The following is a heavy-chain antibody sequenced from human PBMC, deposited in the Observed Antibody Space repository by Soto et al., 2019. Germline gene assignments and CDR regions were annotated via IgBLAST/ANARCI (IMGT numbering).Heavy chain of an antibody. CDR2: ISYDGSNK. V-gene: IGHV3-30-3*01. J-gene: IGHJ6*02. CDR3: ARPNRHYYYYGMDV. CDR1: GFTFSSYA. Sequence: QVQLVESGAGVVQPGRSLRLSCAASGFTFSSYAMHWVRQAPGKGLEWVAVISYDGSNKYYADSVKGRFTISRDNSKNTLYLQMNSLRAEDTAVYYCARPNRHYYYYGMDVWGQGTTVTVSS. D-gene: IGHD7-27*01.